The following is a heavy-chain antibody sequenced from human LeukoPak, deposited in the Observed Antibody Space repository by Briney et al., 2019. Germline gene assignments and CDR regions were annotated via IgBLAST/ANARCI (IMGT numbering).Heavy chain of an antibody. CDR1: GGSISSYY. CDR3: ARGGYSSSPVDY. CDR2: IYTSGST. Sequence: SETLSLTCTVSGGSISSYYWSWIRQPPGKGLEWIGYIYTSGSTNYSPSLKSRVTISVDTSKNQFSLKLSSVTAADTAVYYCARGGYSSSPVDYWGQGTLVTVSS. V-gene: IGHV4-4*09. D-gene: IGHD6-13*01. J-gene: IGHJ4*02.